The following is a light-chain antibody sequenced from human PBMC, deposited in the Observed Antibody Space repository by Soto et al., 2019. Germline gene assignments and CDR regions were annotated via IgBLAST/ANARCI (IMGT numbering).Light chain of an antibody. J-gene: IGKJ5*01. Sequence: DIQVTQSPSSLSASIGDRVSISWRASQGISSYLAWYQQKPGKAPELLIYGASTLQSGVPSRFSGSESGTEFTLTISSLQPEDFATYYCQQVISDPITFGQGTRLEIK. V-gene: IGKV1-9*01. CDR3: QQVISDPIT. CDR1: QGISSY. CDR2: GAS.